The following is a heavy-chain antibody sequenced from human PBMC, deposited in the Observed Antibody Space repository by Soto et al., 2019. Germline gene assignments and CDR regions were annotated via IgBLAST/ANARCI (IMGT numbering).Heavy chain of an antibody. D-gene: IGHD5-18*01. J-gene: IGHJ4*02. CDR1: GYSFTSYW. CDR2: IYPGDSDT. Sequence: EVQLVQSGAEVKKPGESLKISCKGSGYSFTSYWIGWVRQMPGKGLEWMGIIYPGDSDTRYSPSFQGQVTISADKSISTGYRQWSSLKASDTAMYYCARTEMDTSIHFDYWGQGTLVTVSS. V-gene: IGHV5-51*03. CDR3: ARTEMDTSIHFDY.